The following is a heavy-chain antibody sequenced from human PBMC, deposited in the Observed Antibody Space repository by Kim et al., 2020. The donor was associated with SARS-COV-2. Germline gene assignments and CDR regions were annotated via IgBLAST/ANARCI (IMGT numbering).Heavy chain of an antibody. Sequence: SETLSLTCAAYGGSFSGYYWSWIRQPPGKGLEWIGEINHSGSTNYNPSLKSRVTISVDTSKNQFSLKLSTVTAADTAVYYCARRALGIAAAGINYWGQGTLVTVSS. D-gene: IGHD6-13*01. CDR3: ARRALGIAAAGINY. J-gene: IGHJ4*02. CDR2: INHSGST. CDR1: GGSFSGYY. V-gene: IGHV4-34*01.